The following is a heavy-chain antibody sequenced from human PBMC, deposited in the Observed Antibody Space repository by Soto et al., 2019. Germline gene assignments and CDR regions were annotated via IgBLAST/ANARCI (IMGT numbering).Heavy chain of an antibody. CDR3: ARPRRDYGDFL. CDR2: IKPDGSDK. J-gene: IGHJ4*02. CDR1: GFTVGNYW. V-gene: IGHV3-7*04. D-gene: IGHD4-17*01. Sequence: GGSLRLSCIGSGFTVGNYWMSWVRQAPGKGLEWVANIKPDGSDKYYEESVKGRFTISRDNAKNSLHLQMNSLRAEDTAVYYCARPRRDYGDFLWGQGTLVTVSS.